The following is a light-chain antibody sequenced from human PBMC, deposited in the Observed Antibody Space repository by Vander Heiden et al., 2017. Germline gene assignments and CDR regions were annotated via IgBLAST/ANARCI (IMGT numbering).Light chain of an antibody. V-gene: IGKV1-6*01. Sequence: AVKMTQSPSSLSASVGDRVTIPCRASPDIGNDLSWYQQKPGKAPKVLISVVSSLQGGVPSRFSGSGFGTDFTLTITSLQPEDFATYYCLQDHVFPWTLGQGTKVEVK. J-gene: IGKJ1*01. CDR2: VVS. CDR3: LQDHVFPWT. CDR1: PDIGND.